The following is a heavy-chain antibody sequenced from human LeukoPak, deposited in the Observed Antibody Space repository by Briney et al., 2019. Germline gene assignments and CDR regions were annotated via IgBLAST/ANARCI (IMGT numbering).Heavy chain of an antibody. J-gene: IGHJ4*02. Sequence: PGGSLRLSCAASGFTFSSYSMNWVRQAPGKGLEWVSSISSSSSYIYYADSAKGRFTISRDNAKNSLYLQMNSLRAEDTAVYYCAREIDIAPTVWGQGTLVTVSS. CDR2: ISSSSSYI. CDR3: AREIDIAPTV. CDR1: GFTFSSYS. D-gene: IGHD5-12*01. V-gene: IGHV3-21*01.